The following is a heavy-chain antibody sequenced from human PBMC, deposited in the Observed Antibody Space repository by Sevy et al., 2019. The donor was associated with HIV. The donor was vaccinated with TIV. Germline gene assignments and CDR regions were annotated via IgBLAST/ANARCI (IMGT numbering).Heavy chain of an antibody. D-gene: IGHD3-22*01. CDR2: VWYDGSDK. CDR3: AKDFPYYYDTSGYDRLDY. V-gene: IGHV3-33*06. Sequence: GGSLRLSCAASGFSFSSYGMHWVRQAPGKGLEWVALVWYDGSDKYYADSVKGRFTISRDNSKNTLFLQMNSLRAEDTAVYYCAKDFPYYYDTSGYDRLDYWGQGTLVTVSS. J-gene: IGHJ4*02. CDR1: GFSFSSYG.